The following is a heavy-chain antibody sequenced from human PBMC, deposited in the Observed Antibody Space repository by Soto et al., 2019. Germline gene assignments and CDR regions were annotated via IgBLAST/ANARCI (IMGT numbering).Heavy chain of an antibody. CDR2: INAGNGNT. J-gene: IGHJ4*02. CDR3: ARDVAAAGLDY. D-gene: IGHD6-13*01. CDR1: GYTFTSYA. V-gene: IGHV1-3*01. Sequence: QVQLVQSGAEVKKPGDSVKVSCKASGYTFTSYAMHWVRQAPGQRLEWMGWINAGNGNTKYSQKFQGRVTITRDTSASTAYRELSSLRSEDTAADYRARDVAAAGLDYWGQGTLVTVSS.